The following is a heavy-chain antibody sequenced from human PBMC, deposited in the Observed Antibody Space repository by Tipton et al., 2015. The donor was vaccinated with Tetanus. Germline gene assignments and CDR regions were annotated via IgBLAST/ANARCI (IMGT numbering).Heavy chain of an antibody. Sequence: SLRLSCAASGFTFSSYAMSWVRQAPGKGLEWVSAISGRGGSTYYADSVKGRFTISRDNSKNTLYLQMNSLRAEDTAVYYCARDLLRYFDWSIIGPFDYWGQGTLVTVSS. CDR2: ISGRGGST. CDR3: ARDLLRYFDWSIIGPFDY. J-gene: IGHJ4*02. D-gene: IGHD3-9*01. V-gene: IGHV3-23*01. CDR1: GFTFSSYA.